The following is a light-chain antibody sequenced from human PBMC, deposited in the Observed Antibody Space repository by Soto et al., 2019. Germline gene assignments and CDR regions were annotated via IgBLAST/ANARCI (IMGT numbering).Light chain of an antibody. CDR1: QSISSY. CDR2: AAS. Sequence: DIQMTQSPSSLFASVGDRVTITCRASQSISSYLNWYQQKPGKAPKLLIYAASSLQSGVPSRFSGSGSGTDFTLTISSLQPEDFATYYCQQSYRTPPITFGQGTRLEIK. V-gene: IGKV1-39*01. J-gene: IGKJ5*01. CDR3: QQSYRTPPIT.